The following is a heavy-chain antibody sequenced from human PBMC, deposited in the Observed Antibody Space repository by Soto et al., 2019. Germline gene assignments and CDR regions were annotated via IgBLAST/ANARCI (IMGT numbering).Heavy chain of an antibody. Sequence: SETLSLTCTVSGGSISSYYWSRIRQPPGKGLEWIGYIYYSGSTNYNPSLKSRVTISVDTSKNQFSLKLSSVTAADTAVYYCARQTGYCSSTSCYDVFDYWGQGTLVTVSS. CDR3: ARQTGYCSSTSCYDVFDY. CDR2: IYYSGST. CDR1: GGSISSYY. J-gene: IGHJ4*02. V-gene: IGHV4-59*08. D-gene: IGHD2-2*01.